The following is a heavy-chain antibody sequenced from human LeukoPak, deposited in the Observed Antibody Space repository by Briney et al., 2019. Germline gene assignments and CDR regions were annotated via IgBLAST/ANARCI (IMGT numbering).Heavy chain of an antibody. CDR3: ARELSSGNNAFDI. CDR2: ISSSGSTI. Sequence: GGSLRLSCAASGFTFSDYYMSWIRQAPGKGLEWVSYISSSGSTIYYADSVKGRFTISRDNAKNSLYLQMNSLRAEDTAVYYCARELSSGNNAFDIWGQGTMVTVSS. D-gene: IGHD3-22*01. J-gene: IGHJ3*02. V-gene: IGHV3-11*04. CDR1: GFTFSDYY.